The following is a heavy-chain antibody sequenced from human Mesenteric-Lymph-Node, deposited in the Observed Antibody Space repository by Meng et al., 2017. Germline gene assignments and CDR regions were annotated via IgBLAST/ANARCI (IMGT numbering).Heavy chain of an antibody. CDR1: GYTFTSYG. Sequence: GESLKISCKASGYTFTSYGISWVRQAPGQGLEWMGWISAYNGDTKSAQKLQGRVTMSTDTSTTTAYMELRSLRSDDTAVYYCARWDVFNYYYHYGMDVWGQGTTVTCSS. CDR3: ARWDVFNYYYHYGMDV. D-gene: IGHD1-26*01. CDR2: ISAYNGDT. V-gene: IGHV1-18*01. J-gene: IGHJ6*01.